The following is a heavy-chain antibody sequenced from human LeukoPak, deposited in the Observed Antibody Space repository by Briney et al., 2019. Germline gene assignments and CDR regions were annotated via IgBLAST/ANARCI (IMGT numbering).Heavy chain of an antibody. CDR1: GGSISSYY. CDR2: IYYSGST. Sequence: PSETLSLTCIVSGGSISSYYWSWIRQPPGKGLEWIGYIYYSGSTNYNPSLKSRVTISVDTSKNQFSLKLSSVTAADTAVYYCARGWVAAANGYFDYWGQGTLVTVSS. CDR3: ARGWVAAANGYFDY. J-gene: IGHJ4*02. D-gene: IGHD6-13*01. V-gene: IGHV4-59*01.